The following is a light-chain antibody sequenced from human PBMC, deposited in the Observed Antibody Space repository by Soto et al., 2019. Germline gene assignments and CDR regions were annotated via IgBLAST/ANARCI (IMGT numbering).Light chain of an antibody. J-gene: IGKJ1*01. Sequence: EIVLTQSPGTLSLSPGERATLSYRASQSVSSSYLACYQQKPGQAPRLLIYGASSRATGIPDRFSGSGSGIDFTLTISRLEPEDFAVYYCQQSGSSPWTFGQGTKVEIK. CDR1: QSVSSSY. CDR3: QQSGSSPWT. V-gene: IGKV3-20*01. CDR2: GAS.